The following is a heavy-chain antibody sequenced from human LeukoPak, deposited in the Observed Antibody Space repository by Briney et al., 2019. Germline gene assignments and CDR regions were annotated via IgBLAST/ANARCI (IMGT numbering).Heavy chain of an antibody. Sequence: GGSLRLSCAGSGFTFSTYSIHWVRQAPGKGLEWVSSISSDGGYIYYADSVKGRFIISRDNAKNSVYLQMKSLRAEDTAVYYCARGNAPLPFDYWGQGTLVTVSS. CDR1: GFTFSTYS. J-gene: IGHJ4*02. D-gene: IGHD2-2*01. CDR3: ARGNAPLPFDY. CDR2: ISSDGGYI. V-gene: IGHV3-21*01.